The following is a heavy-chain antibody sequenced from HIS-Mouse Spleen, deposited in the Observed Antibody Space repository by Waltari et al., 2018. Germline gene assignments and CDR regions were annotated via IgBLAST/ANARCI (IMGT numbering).Heavy chain of an antibody. Sequence: QLQLQESGPGLVKPSETLSLTCTVPGGSISSRSYYWGWIRQPPGKGLEWIGSIYYSGSTYYNPSLKSRVTISVDTSKNQFSLKLSSVTAADTAVYYCARVPGDYSGAFDIWGQGTMVTVSS. CDR3: ARVPGDYSGAFDI. J-gene: IGHJ3*02. D-gene: IGHD4-17*01. CDR2: IYYSGST. CDR1: GGSISSRSYY. V-gene: IGHV4-39*07.